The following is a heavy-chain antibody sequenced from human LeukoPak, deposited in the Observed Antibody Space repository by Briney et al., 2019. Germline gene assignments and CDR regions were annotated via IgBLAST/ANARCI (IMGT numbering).Heavy chain of an antibody. D-gene: IGHD5-12*01. CDR1: GFIVSSNY. CDR2: IYSGGGT. CDR3: TRGYRYGGS. J-gene: IGHJ5*02. V-gene: IGHV3-53*01. Sequence: GGSLRLSCAASGFIVSSNYMSWVRQAPGKGLEWVSVIYSGGGTYYADSVKGRFTVSSDNSKNTLNLQMNSLRAEDTAVYYCTRGYRYGGSWGQGTLVTVSS.